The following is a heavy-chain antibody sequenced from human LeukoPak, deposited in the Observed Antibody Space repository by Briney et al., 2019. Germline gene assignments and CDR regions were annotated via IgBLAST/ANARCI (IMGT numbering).Heavy chain of an antibody. D-gene: IGHD6-6*01. J-gene: IGHJ3*02. Sequence: ASVKVSCKASGYTFTGYYMHWVRQAPGQGLEWMGWINPNSGGTNYAQKFQGWVTMTRDTSISTAYVELSRLRSDDTAVYYCAREGEYSSTRAFDIWGQGTMVTVSS. CDR2: INPNSGGT. CDR3: AREGEYSSTRAFDI. V-gene: IGHV1-2*04. CDR1: GYTFTGYY.